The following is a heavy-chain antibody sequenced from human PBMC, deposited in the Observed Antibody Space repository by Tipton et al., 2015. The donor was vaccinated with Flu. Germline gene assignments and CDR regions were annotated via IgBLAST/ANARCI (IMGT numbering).Heavy chain of an antibody. CDR2: ISAYNGNT. CDR1: GYTFTSYG. V-gene: IGHV1-18*01. CDR3: ARVTMIVVVPDDAFDI. Sequence: QVQLVQSGAEVKKPGASVKVSCEASGYTFTSYGISWVRQAPGQGLEWMGWISAYNGNTNYAQKLQGRVTMTTDTSTSTAYMELRSLRSDDTAVYYCARVTMIVVVPDDAFDIWGQGTMVTVSS. J-gene: IGHJ3*02. D-gene: IGHD3-22*01.